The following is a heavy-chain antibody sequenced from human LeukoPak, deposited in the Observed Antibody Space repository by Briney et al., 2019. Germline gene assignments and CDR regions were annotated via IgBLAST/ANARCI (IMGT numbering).Heavy chain of an antibody. D-gene: IGHD6-13*01. CDR3: ARRLSIVAAGLDY. V-gene: IGHV1-2*04. J-gene: IGHJ4*02. CDR2: INPNSGGT. CDR1: GYTFTGYY. Sequence: GASVKVSCKASGYTFTGYYMHWVRQAPGQGLEWMGWINPNSGGTNYAQKFQGWVTMTRDTSISTAYMELSRLRSDDTAVYYCARRLSIVAAGLDYWGQGTLVTVSS.